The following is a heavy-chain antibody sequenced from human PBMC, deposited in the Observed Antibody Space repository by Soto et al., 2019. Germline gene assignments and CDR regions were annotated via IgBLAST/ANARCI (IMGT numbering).Heavy chain of an antibody. CDR1: GGTFSSYA. CDR2: IIPIFGTA. D-gene: IGHD6-6*01. Sequence: QVQLVQSGAEVKKPGSSVKVSYKASGGTFSSYAISWVRQAPGQGLEWMGGIIPIFGTANYAQKFQGRVTITADESTSTAYMELSSLRSEDTAVYYCAREVLRAALPYYYYGMDVWGQGTTVTVSS. J-gene: IGHJ6*02. CDR3: AREVLRAALPYYYYGMDV. V-gene: IGHV1-69*01.